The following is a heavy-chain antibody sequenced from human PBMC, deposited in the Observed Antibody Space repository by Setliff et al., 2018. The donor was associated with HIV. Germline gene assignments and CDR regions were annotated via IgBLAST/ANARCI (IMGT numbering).Heavy chain of an antibody. CDR1: GDSFESHW. D-gene: IGHD2-8*02. CDR3: VRDRIEGRTVFDT. J-gene: IGHJ4*02. CDR2: ISGDGTRT. Sequence: ETLSLTCAMYGDSFESHWMHWVRQSPGKGLVWISRISGDGTRTAYADSAKGRFTISRDNAANTLYLQVDGLRGEDSAVYYCVRDRIEGRTVFDTWGLGTLVTVSS. V-gene: IGHV3-74*01.